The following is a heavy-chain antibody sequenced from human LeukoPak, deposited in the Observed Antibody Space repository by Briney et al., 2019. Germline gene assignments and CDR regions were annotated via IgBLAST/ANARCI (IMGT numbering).Heavy chain of an antibody. J-gene: IGHJ5*02. Sequence: PSETLSLTCAVYGGSFSGYYWSWIRQPPGKGLEWIGEINHSGSTNYNPSLESRVTISVDTSKNQFSLKLSSVTAADTAVYYCAREGGFDSSWPWGQGTLVTVSS. CDR1: GGSFSGYY. V-gene: IGHV4-34*01. CDR3: AREGGFDSSWP. D-gene: IGHD6-13*01. CDR2: INHSGST.